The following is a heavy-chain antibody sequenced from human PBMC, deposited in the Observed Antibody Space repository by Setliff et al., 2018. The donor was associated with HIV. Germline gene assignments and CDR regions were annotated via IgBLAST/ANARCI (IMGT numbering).Heavy chain of an antibody. Sequence: SETLSLTCTVSGGSISSYYWSWIRQPPGKGLEWIAYIDNSGSTNYNPSLKSRVTISVDTSKNQFSLKLSSVTAAGTAIYYCARNVYDSSGYPPSWYFDLWGRGTLVTVSS. CDR2: IDNSGST. CDR1: GGSISSYY. J-gene: IGHJ2*01. CDR3: ARNVYDSSGYPPSWYFDL. V-gene: IGHV4-59*01. D-gene: IGHD3-22*01.